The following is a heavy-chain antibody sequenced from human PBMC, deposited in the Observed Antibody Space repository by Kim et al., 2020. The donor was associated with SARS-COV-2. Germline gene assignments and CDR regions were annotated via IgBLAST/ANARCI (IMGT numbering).Heavy chain of an antibody. J-gene: IGHJ4*02. D-gene: IGHD6-13*01. V-gene: IGHV5-10-1*01. CDR1: GYSFTSYW. CDR3: ARFPLAAAGQIDSDY. CDR2: IDPSDSYT. Sequence: GESLKISCKGSGYSFTSYWISWVRQMPGKGLEWMGRIDPSDSYTNYSPSFQGHVTISADKSISTAYLQWSSLKASDTAMYYCARFPLAAAGQIDSDYWGQGTLVTVSS.